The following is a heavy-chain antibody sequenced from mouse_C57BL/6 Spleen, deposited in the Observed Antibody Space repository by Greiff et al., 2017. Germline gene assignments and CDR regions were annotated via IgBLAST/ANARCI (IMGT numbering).Heavy chain of an antibody. D-gene: IGHD1-1*01. V-gene: IGHV1-85*01. J-gene: IGHJ4*01. CDR1: GYTFTSYD. Sequence: QVQLQQSGPELVKPGASVKLSCKASGYTFTSYDINWVKQRPGQGLEWNGWIYPRDGSTKYTERFKGKDTLTVDTSSSTAYMELHSLTSEDSAVYFCARGNYGGYAMDYWGQGTSVTVSS. CDR2: IYPRDGST. CDR3: ARGNYGGYAMDY.